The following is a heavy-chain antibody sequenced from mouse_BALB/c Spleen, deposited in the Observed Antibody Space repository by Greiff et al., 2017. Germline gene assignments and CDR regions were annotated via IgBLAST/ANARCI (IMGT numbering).Heavy chain of an antibody. Sequence: VQLQQSGAELARPGASVKLSCKASGYTFTSYWMQWVKQRPGQGLEWIGAIYPGDGDTRYTQKFKGKATLTADKSSSTAYMQLSSLASEDSAVYYCAREGTTATGAMDYWGQGTSVTVSS. J-gene: IGHJ4*01. CDR3: AREGTTATGAMDY. V-gene: IGHV1-87*01. D-gene: IGHD1-2*01. CDR2: IYPGDGDT. CDR1: GYTFTSYW.